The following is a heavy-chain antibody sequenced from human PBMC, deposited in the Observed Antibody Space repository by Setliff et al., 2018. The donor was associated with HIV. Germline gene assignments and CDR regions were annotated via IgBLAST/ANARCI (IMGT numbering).Heavy chain of an antibody. Sequence: GGSLRLSCAASGFTFSNHAMTWVRQAPGKGLEWVSSLSGSGGSTYYADSVKGRFTISRDNSKNTLYLRMNSLRAEDTAVYYCAQAQTSVSGSYYQYLQHWGQGTLLPVSS. V-gene: IGHV3-23*01. CDR3: AQAQTSVSGSYYQYLQH. CDR2: LSGSGGST. J-gene: IGHJ1*01. D-gene: IGHD3-10*01. CDR1: GFTFSNHA.